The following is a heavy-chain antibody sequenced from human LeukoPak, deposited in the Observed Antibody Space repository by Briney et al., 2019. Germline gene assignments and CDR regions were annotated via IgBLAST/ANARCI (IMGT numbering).Heavy chain of an antibody. Sequence: SETLSLTCTVSGGSISSSSYYWGWIRQPPVKGLEWIGSIYYSGSTYYNPSLKSRVTISVDTSKNQFSLKLSSVTAADTAVYYCARHSVFSTVQLDYWSQATLVTVSS. CDR3: ARHSVFSTVQLDY. J-gene: IGHJ4*02. V-gene: IGHV4-39*01. D-gene: IGHD1-1*01. CDR2: IYYSGST. CDR1: GGSISSSSYY.